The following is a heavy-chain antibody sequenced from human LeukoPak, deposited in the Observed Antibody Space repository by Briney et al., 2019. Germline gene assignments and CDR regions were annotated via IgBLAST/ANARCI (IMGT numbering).Heavy chain of an antibody. CDR1: GFTFSSYW. V-gene: IGHV3-74*01. J-gene: IGHJ4*02. D-gene: IGHD3-22*01. CDR2: INSDGSST. CDR3: ARDRNDYYDSSGYDY. Sequence: QPGGSLRLSCAASGFTFSSYWMHWVRHAPGKGLVWVSRINSDGSSTIYADSVKGRFTISRDNAKNTLYLQMNSLRAEDTAVYYCARDRNDYYDSSGYDYWGQGTLVTVSS.